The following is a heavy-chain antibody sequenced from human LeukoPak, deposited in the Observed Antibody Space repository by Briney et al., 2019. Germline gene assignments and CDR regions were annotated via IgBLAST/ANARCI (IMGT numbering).Heavy chain of an antibody. CDR2: ISSSSSYI. J-gene: IGHJ4*02. D-gene: IGHD3-22*01. Sequence: GGSLRLSCAASGFTFSSYSMNWVRQAPGKGLEWVSSISSSSSYIYYADSVKGRFTISRDNAKNSLYLQMNSLRAEDTAVYYCARGPLYYYDSSGYHLDYWGQGTLVTVSS. V-gene: IGHV3-21*01. CDR1: GFTFSSYS. CDR3: ARGPLYYYDSSGYHLDY.